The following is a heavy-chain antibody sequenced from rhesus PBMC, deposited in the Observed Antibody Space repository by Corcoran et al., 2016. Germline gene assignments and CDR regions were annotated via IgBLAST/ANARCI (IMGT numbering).Heavy chain of an antibody. D-gene: IGHD6S26*01. CDR2: IFGGTGTT. CDR1: GYSISSGFG. V-gene: IGHV4-127*01. Sequence: QVQLQESGPGLVKPSETLSLPCAVSGYSISSGFGWCWIRQPPGKGLEWIGQIFGGTGTTYYNPSLKSRVTVSKDTSKNQFSLRLTSVTAADTAVYYCLSSGWSGFWGQGVLVTVSS. CDR3: LSSGWSGF. J-gene: IGHJ4*01.